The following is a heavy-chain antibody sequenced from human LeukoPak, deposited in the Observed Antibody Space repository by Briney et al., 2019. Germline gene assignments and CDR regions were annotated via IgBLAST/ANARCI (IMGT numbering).Heavy chain of an antibody. CDR3: AKTPGAMIVVGTEYFQH. CDR2: ISYDGSNE. D-gene: IGHD3-22*01. CDR1: GFIFSNFG. J-gene: IGHJ1*01. V-gene: IGHV3-30*02. Sequence: GGSLRLSCAASGFIFSNFGMHWVRQAPGKGLEWVTFISYDGSNEYYADSVKGRFTISRDNSKNTLYLQMNSLRAEDTAVYYCAKTPGAMIVVGTEYFQHWGQGTLVTVSS.